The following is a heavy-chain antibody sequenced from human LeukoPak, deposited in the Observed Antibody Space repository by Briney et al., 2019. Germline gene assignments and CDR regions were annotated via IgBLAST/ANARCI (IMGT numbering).Heavy chain of an antibody. D-gene: IGHD3-10*01. V-gene: IGHV4-61*02. Sequence: PSETLSLTCTVSGGSISSGSYYWSWIRQPAGKGLEWIGRIYTSGSTNYNPSLKSRVTISVDTSKNQFSLKLSSVTAADTAVYYCARGGGGGLLWFGELLPFDYWGQGTLVTVSS. CDR3: ARGGGGGLLWFGELLPFDY. CDR1: GGSISSGSYY. J-gene: IGHJ4*02. CDR2: IYTSGST.